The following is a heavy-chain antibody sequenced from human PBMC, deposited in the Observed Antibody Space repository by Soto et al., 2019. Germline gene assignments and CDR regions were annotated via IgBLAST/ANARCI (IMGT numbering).Heavy chain of an antibody. V-gene: IGHV3-30*04. CDR1: GFSFSHYV. CDR2: ISYDGENQ. J-gene: IGHJ5*02. Sequence: QRQLVESGGGVVQPGRSLRLSCAASGFSFSHYVMHWVRQPPGKGLEWVALISYDGENQYFTDSVRGRFTISRDNSKTAVYLEMNNLRLDDTATYYCVSPHSESSNAFDLWGQGTLVTVSS. CDR3: VSPHSESSNAFDL. D-gene: IGHD3-10*01.